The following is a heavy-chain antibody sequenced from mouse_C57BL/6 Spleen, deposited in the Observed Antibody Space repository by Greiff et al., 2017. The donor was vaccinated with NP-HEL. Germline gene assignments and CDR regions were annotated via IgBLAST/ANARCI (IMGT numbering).Heavy chain of an antibody. Sequence: EVQGVESGGGLVKPGGSLKLSCAASGFTFSDYGMHWVRQAPEKGLEWVAYISSGSSTIYYADTVKGRFTISRDNAKNTLFLQLTSLRSQNTDKYSCARRTPVTPVGAMDYWGQGTSVTVSS. D-gene: IGHD1-1*01. CDR1: GFTFSDYG. CDR2: ISSGSSTI. V-gene: IGHV5-17*01. J-gene: IGHJ4*01. CDR3: ARRTPVTPVGAMDY.